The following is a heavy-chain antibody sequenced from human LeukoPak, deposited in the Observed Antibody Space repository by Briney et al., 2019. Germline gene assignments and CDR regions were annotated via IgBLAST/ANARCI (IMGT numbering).Heavy chain of an antibody. CDR1: GYTFTSYG. V-gene: IGHV1-18*01. J-gene: IGHJ4*02. D-gene: IGHD2-2*01. CDR3: ARVEDIVVVPAAMCY. CDR2: ISAYNGNT. Sequence: ASVKVSCKASGYTFTSYGISWVRQAPGQGLEWMGWISAYNGNTNYAQKLQGRVTMTTDTSTSTAYMELRSLRSDDTAVYYCARVEDIVVVPAAMCYWGRGTLVTVSS.